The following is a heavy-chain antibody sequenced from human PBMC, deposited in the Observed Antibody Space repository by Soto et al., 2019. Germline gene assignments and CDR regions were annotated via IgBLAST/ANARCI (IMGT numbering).Heavy chain of an antibody. CDR3: VTEQYFDYGDYEGYYFDL. CDR1: GFSFHNDW. CDR2: IKSSFDGGTV. Sequence: EVQLAESGGGVVMPGGSLRLSCSASGFSFHNDWMSWVHQAPGKGLEWVGRIKSSFDGGTVDYAAPVKGRFIISKDDSETKLYLQMNSLKIDYTALYYCVTEQYFDYGDYEGYYFDLWGQGTLVSVSS. D-gene: IGHD4-17*01. V-gene: IGHV3-15*01. J-gene: IGHJ4*02.